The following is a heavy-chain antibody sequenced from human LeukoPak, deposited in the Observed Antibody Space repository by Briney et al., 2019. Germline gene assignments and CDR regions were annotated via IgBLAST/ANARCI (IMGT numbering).Heavy chain of an antibody. CDR3: ATAPASVDSS. CDR2: INPDGTKT. V-gene: IGHV3-7*01. CDR1: GFTFTRFW. Sequence: GGSLRLSCAASGFTFTRFWLTWVRQSPGKGLEWVANINPDGTKTTYVDSVEGRFAISRDNAKNSVFLLMTSRRAEDTAMYYCATAPASVDSSWGQGTLVAVSS. D-gene: IGHD3-3*01. J-gene: IGHJ5*02.